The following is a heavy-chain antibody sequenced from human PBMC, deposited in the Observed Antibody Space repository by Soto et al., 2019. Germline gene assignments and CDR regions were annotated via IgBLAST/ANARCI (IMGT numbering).Heavy chain of an antibody. CDR1: GDGISSNSAA. J-gene: IGHJ6*02. V-gene: IGHV6-1*01. CDR3: ARESYGSGSYDGMDV. Sequence: SQTLSLTCAISGDGISSNSAAWNWIRQSPSRGLEWLGRTYYRSKWYNDYAVSVKSRITINPDTSKNQFSLQVNSVSPEDTAVYYCARESYGSGSYDGMDVWGQGTTVTVS. D-gene: IGHD3-10*01. CDR2: TYYRSKWYN.